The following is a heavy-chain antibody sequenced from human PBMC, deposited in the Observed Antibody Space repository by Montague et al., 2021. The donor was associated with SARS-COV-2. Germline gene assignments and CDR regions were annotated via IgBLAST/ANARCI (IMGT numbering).Heavy chain of an antibody. CDR3: ARLKAPYCSSTSCYSASWFDP. CDR1: GGSISSSSYY. Sequence: SKTLSLTCTVSGGSISSSSYYWGWIRQPPGKGLEWIGSIYYSGSTYYNPSLKSRVTISVDTSKNQFSLKLSSVTAADTAVYYCARLKAPYCSSTSCYSASWFDPWGQGTTVTVSS. V-gene: IGHV4-39*01. CDR2: IYYSGST. J-gene: IGHJ5*02. D-gene: IGHD2-2*01.